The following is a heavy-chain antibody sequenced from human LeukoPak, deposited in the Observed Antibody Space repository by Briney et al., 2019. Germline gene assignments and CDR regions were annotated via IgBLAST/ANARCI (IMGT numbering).Heavy chain of an antibody. D-gene: IGHD2-8*01. J-gene: IGHJ6*03. Sequence: SETLCLTCTVSGDSMSDSYWSWIRQPAGKGLEWIGRIYASGSTNYNPSLTSRVTLSVDTSSNQFSLTLSSVTAADTAVYHCARDIRSHNGPGGYYYYYMDVWGKGTTVTVSS. CDR2: IYASGST. CDR3: ARDIRSHNGPGGYYYYYMDV. V-gene: IGHV4-4*07. CDR1: GDSMSDSY.